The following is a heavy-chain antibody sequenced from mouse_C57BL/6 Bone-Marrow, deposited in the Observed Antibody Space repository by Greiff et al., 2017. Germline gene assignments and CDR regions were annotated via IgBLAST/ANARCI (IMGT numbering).Heavy chain of an antibody. CDR3: ARRRDYDGFAY. CDR1: GFTFSSYG. Sequence: EVHLVESGGDLVKPGGSLKLSCAASGFTFSSYGMSWVRQTPDKRLEWVATISSGGSYTYYPDSVKGRFTISRDNAKNTLYLQMSSLKSEDTAMYYCARRRDYDGFAYWGQGTLVTVSA. V-gene: IGHV5-6*01. J-gene: IGHJ3*01. CDR2: ISSGGSYT. D-gene: IGHD2-4*01.